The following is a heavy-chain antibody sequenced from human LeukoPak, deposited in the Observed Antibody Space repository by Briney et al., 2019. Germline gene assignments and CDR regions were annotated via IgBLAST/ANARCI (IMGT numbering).Heavy chain of an antibody. CDR2: ISGSGGSI. CDR3: TSFITGLKSDY. Sequence: GGSLRLSCAASGFTFSSYAMSWVRQAPGKGLEWVSAISGSGGSIYYADSVKGRFTISRDNSKNTLYLQMNSLKTEDTAVYYCTSFITGLKSDYWGQGTLVTVSS. V-gene: IGHV3-23*01. J-gene: IGHJ4*02. D-gene: IGHD1-20*01. CDR1: GFTFSSYA.